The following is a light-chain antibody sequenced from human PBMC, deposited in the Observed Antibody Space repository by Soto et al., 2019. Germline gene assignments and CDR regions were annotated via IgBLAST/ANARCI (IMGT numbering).Light chain of an antibody. Sequence: MMWTQTASIPVSSPGGRTTLCCMASQTVSNKLAWYQHKPGQAPRLLIYDTSTRATGIPARFSGSRSGTDFTLTISSLEPEDFAVYCCQQRKSLPRTFGQGTKVDI. V-gene: IGKV3-11*01. CDR2: DTS. CDR1: QTVSNK. J-gene: IGKJ1*01. CDR3: QQRKSLPRT.